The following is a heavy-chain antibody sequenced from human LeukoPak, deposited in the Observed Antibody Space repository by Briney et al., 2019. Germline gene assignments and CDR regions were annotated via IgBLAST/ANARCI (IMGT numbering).Heavy chain of an antibody. CDR1: GGSISSYY. Sequence: SETLSLTCTVSGGSISSYYWSWIRQPPGKGLEWIGYIYYSGSTNYNPSLKSRVTISVDTSKNQFSLKLSSVTAADTAVYYCASVPAGYDAFDIWGQGTMVTVSS. J-gene: IGHJ3*02. CDR3: ASVPAGYDAFDI. D-gene: IGHD3-9*01. V-gene: IGHV4-59*01. CDR2: IYYSGST.